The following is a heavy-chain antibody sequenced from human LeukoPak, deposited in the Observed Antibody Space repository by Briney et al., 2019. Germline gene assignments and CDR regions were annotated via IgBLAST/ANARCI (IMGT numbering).Heavy chain of an antibody. J-gene: IGHJ4*02. D-gene: IGHD4-17*01. Sequence: GGSLRLSCATSGFTLSSYWMHWVRQAPGKGLVWVSRLSSDGNTTTYADSVKGRFTISRDNAKNSLYLQMNSLRAEDTAVYYCARGRGEGVTTGPFDYWGQGTLVTVSS. CDR2: LSSDGNTT. CDR3: ARGRGEGVTTGPFDY. CDR1: GFTLSSYW. V-gene: IGHV3-74*01.